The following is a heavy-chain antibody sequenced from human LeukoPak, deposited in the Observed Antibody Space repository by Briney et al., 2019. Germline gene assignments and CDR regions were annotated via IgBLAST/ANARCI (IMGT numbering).Heavy chain of an antibody. Sequence: GGSLRLSCAASGFTFSSYAMHWVRQAPGKGLEYVSAISSNGGSTNYANSVKGRFTISRDNSKNTLYPQMGSLRAEDMAVYYCARKNVVVPAAYEYWGQGTLDTVSS. J-gene: IGHJ4*02. CDR2: ISSNGGST. V-gene: IGHV3-64*01. D-gene: IGHD2-2*01. CDR3: ARKNVVVPAAYEY. CDR1: GFTFSSYA.